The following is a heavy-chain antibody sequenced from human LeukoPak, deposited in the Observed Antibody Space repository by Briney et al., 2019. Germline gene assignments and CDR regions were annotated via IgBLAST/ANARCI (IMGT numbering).Heavy chain of an antibody. V-gene: IGHV4-39*07. CDR2: IYYSGST. CDR3: ARVDWNPDY. J-gene: IGHJ4*02. Sequence: SETLSLTCTVSGGSISSSSYYWGWIRQPPGKGLEWIGSIYYSGSTYYNSSLKSRVTVSVDTSKNQFSLNLSSVTAADTAVYYCARVDWNPDYWGQGTLVTVSS. D-gene: IGHD1-1*01. CDR1: GGSISSSSYY.